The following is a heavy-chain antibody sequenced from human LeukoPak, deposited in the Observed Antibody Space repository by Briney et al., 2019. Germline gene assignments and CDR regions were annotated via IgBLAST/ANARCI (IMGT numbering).Heavy chain of an antibody. CDR3: ARGGVPAAMGWFDP. CDR2: ISSSNPYI. D-gene: IGHD2-2*01. J-gene: IGHJ5*02. Sequence: GGSLRLSCAASGFTFSSYSMNWVRQAPGKGLEWVSSISSSNPYIYYADSLRGRFTISRDNAKNSLYLQMNSLRAEDTAVYYCARGGVPAAMGWFDPWGQGTLVTVSS. V-gene: IGHV3-21*01. CDR1: GFTFSSYS.